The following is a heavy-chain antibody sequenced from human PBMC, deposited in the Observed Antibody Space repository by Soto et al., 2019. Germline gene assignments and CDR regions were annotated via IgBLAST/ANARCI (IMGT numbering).Heavy chain of an antibody. CDR1: GSTFSRYA. CDR2: ISYDGSDT. CDR3: AGTTVTTVGYFDY. J-gene: IGHJ4*02. Sequence: QVHLVESGGGVVQPGTSLRLSCAVSGSTFSRYAMHWVRQAPGKGLEWVSVISYDGSDTFYADSVKGRFTISRDNSENPLYLQMNTLRPEDTAIYYCAGTTVTTVGYFDYWGQGTLVTVSS. V-gene: IGHV3-30*03. D-gene: IGHD4-17*01.